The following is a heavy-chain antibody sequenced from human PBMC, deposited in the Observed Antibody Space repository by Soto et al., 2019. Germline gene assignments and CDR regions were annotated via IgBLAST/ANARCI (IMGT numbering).Heavy chain of an antibody. V-gene: IGHV3-23*01. CDR1: GFMFRNYA. J-gene: IGHJ4*02. Sequence: GSLRLSCATSGFMFRNYAMNWVRQAPGKGLEWVSFVSANADGTFYADSVKGRFSISRDNSKNILYLQMNNLRVEDTAIYYCSKGRLSFDFWGPGTLVPYPQ. CDR3: SKGRLSFDF. CDR2: VSANADGT.